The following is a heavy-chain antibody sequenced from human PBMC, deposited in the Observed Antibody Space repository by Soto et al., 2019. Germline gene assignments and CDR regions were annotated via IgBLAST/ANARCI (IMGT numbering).Heavy chain of an antibody. D-gene: IGHD2-2*01. CDR3: AKDPGSTNELDY. V-gene: IGHV3-23*01. J-gene: IGHJ4*02. CDR1: GFTFSSYA. CDR2: ISGSGGST. Sequence: PGGSLRLSCAASGFTFSSYAMSWVRQAPGKGLEWVSAISGSGGSTYYADSVKGRFTISRDNSKSTLYLQMNRLRAEDTAVYYCAKDPGSTNELDYWGQGTLVTVSS.